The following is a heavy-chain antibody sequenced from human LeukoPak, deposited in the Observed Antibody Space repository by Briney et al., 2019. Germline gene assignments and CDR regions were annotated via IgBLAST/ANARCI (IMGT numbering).Heavy chain of an antibody. D-gene: IGHD6-13*01. CDR1: GFTFSSYA. CDR3: AKDRAAAGKGPYCFDY. CDR2: ISGSGGST. V-gene: IGHV3-23*01. Sequence: GGSLRLSCAASGFTFSSYAMSWVRQAPGKGLEWVSAISGSGGSTYYADSVKGRFTISRDNSKNTLYLQMNSLRAEDTAVYYCAKDRAAAGKGPYCFDYWGQGTLVIVSS. J-gene: IGHJ4*02.